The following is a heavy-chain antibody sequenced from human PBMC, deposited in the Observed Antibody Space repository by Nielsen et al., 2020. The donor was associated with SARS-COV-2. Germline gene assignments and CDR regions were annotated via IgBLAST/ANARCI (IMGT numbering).Heavy chain of an antibody. CDR3: ARGRRVGTTLFEY. CDR1: GFTFDDYA. CDR2: ISWNSGSI. V-gene: IGHV3-9*01. Sequence: SLKISCAASGFTFDDYAMHWVRQAPGKSLEWVSGISWNSGSIAYADSVKGRFTISRDNAKNSLHLQMNSLRAEDTAFYYCARGRRVGTTLFEYWGQGTLVTVSS. J-gene: IGHJ4*02. D-gene: IGHD1-14*01.